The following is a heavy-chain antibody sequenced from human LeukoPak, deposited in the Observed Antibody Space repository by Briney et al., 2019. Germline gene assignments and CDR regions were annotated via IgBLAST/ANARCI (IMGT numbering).Heavy chain of an antibody. CDR1: GFAFDDYA. CDR2: ISWNSGII. V-gene: IGHV3-9*01. D-gene: IGHD6-19*01. J-gene: IGHJ5*01. CDR3: AKVAAYSSGRYDS. Sequence: PGRSLRLSCAASGFAFDDYAMHWGPQVPGKGLDGVAGISWNSGIIVYADSVKGRVTISRDSAKNSLYLQMNSLRPEDTALYYCAKVAAYSSGRYDSWGQGTLVTVSS.